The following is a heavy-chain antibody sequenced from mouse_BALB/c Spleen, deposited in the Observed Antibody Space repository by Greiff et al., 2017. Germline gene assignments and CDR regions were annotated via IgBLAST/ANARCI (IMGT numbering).Heavy chain of an antibody. D-gene: IGHD1-1*02. Sequence: DVQLQESGPGLVKPSQSLSLTCTVTGYSITSDYAWNWIRQFPGNKLEWMGYISYSGSTSYNPSLKSRISITRDTSKNQFFLQLNSVTTEDTATYYCARGWFFDYWGQGTTLSVSS. CDR1: GYSITSDYA. J-gene: IGHJ2*01. V-gene: IGHV3-2*02. CDR2: ISYSGST. CDR3: ARGWFFDY.